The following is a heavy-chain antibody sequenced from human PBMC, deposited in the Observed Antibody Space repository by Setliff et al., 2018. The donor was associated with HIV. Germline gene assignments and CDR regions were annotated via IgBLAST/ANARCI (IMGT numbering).Heavy chain of an antibody. CDR2: IIPMYGSV. CDR1: GGTFSSYA. D-gene: IGHD3-10*01. Sequence: SVKVSCKASGGTFSSYAISWVRQAPGQGLEWMGGIIPMYGSVDYAQKFQGRVTITRDTSASTAYMELSSLRSEDTAVYYCARGALLAVFDFDHWGHGTLVTVSS. V-gene: IGHV1-69*05. J-gene: IGHJ4*01. CDR3: ARGALLAVFDFDH.